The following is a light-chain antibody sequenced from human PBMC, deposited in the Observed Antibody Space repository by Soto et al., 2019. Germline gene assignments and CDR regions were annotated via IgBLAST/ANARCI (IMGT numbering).Light chain of an antibody. V-gene: IGKV3-15*01. Sequence: EIVMTQSPATLSVSPGARATLSCRASQSVNSNLAWYQQKPGQGPRLLIYHASTRATGVPARFSGSGSGTELTLTISSLQSEDFAVYYCQQYNDWPLTFGQGTRLENK. CDR2: HAS. J-gene: IGKJ5*01. CDR3: QQYNDWPLT. CDR1: QSVNSN.